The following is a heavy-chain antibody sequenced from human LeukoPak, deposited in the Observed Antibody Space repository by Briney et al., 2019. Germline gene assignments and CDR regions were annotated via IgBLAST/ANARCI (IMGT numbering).Heavy chain of an antibody. J-gene: IGHJ4*02. V-gene: IGHV1-2*02. D-gene: IGHD3-16*02. Sequence: ASVKVSCKASGYTFTDYYIHWVRQAPGQGLEWMAWMNPNSGGTSYAQKFQGRVTMTRDTSISTAYMELSRLRSDDTAVYYCARDIEWAYDYVWGSYRSGYWGQGTLVTVSS. CDR1: GYTFTDYY. CDR3: ARDIEWAYDYVWGSYRSGY. CDR2: MNPNSGGT.